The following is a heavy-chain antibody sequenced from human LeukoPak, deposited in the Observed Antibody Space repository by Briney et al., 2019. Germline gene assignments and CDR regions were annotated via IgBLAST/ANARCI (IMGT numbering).Heavy chain of an antibody. J-gene: IGHJ3*02. CDR3: ARESDFWSEDAFDI. Sequence: GGSLRLSCAASGFTFSDYYMSWIGQAPGKGLEWVSYISSSGSTIYYADSVKGRFTISRDNAKNSLYLQMNSLRAEDTAVYYCARESDFWSEDAFDIWGQGTMVTVSS. CDR2: ISSSGSTI. D-gene: IGHD3-3*01. V-gene: IGHV3-11*01. CDR1: GFTFSDYY.